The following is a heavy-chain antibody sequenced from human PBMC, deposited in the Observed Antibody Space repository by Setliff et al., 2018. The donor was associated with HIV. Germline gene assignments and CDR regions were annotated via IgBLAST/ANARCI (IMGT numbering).Heavy chain of an antibody. CDR2: ISPNNFNT. D-gene: IGHD2-2*01. CDR3: ARDRGVYCISSSCYSPVDAFDI. V-gene: IGHV1-18*01. J-gene: IGHJ3*02. Sequence: ASVKVSCKASGYTFSNYGITWVRQAPGQGLEWMVRISPNNFNTQYAKNFQGRVTMTWDTSTSTGYMELRSLRSDDTAVYYCARDRGVYCISSSCYSPVDAFDIWGQGTMVTVSS. CDR1: GYTFSNYG.